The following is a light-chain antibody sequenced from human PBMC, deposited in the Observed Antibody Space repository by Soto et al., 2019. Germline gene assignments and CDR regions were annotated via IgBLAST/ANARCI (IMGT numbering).Light chain of an antibody. CDR1: QSVRSN. CDR3: QQYNNWPWT. J-gene: IGKJ1*01. V-gene: IGKV3-15*01. CDR2: DAS. Sequence: EKVMTQCPATLSVSPGERATLSCGASQSVRSNVAWYQQKPGQPPRLLIYDASTRATGIPSRFSGSGSGTEFTLTISSLKSEDFAVYYCQQYNNWPWTFGQGTKVDIK.